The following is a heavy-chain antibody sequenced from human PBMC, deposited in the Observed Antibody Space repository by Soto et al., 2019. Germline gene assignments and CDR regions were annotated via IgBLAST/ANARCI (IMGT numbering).Heavy chain of an antibody. J-gene: IGHJ5*01. V-gene: IGHV4-30-4*01. D-gene: IGHD7-27*01. CDR2: IYKSAAT. CDR3: ARGRYCLTGRCFPNWFDS. CDR1: GDSISNLDYF. Sequence: SETLSLTCSVSGDSISNLDYFWAWIRQPPGQALEYIGYIYKSAATYYNPSFESRVAISVDTSKSQFSLNVTSVTAADTAVYFCARGRYCLTGRCFPNWFDSWGQGTLVTVSS.